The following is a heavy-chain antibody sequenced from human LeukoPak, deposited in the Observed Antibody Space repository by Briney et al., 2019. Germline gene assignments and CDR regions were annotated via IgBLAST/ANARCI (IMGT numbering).Heavy chain of an antibody. V-gene: IGHV4-4*02. CDR3: ARDGLWFGESYFDY. CDR1: GGSISSSNW. CDR2: IYHSGST. J-gene: IGHJ4*02. D-gene: IGHD3-10*01. Sequence: SETLSLTCAVSGGSISSSNWWSWVRQPPGKGLEWIGEIYHSGSTNYNPSLKSRVTISVDTSKNQFSLKLSSVTAADTAVYYCARDGLWFGESYFDYWGQGTLVTVSS.